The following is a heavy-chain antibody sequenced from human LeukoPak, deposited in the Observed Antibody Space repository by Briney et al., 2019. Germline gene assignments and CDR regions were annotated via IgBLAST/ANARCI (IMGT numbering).Heavy chain of an antibody. Sequence: GGSLRLSCTASGFTFSSYWMHWVRQAPGKGLVWVSRINTDGSSTSYADSVKGRFTISRDNAKNTLYLQMNSLRAEDTAVYYCATTYYDFWSEQGGLDYWGQGTLVTVSS. CDR3: ATTYYDFWSEQGGLDY. CDR2: INTDGSST. J-gene: IGHJ4*02. D-gene: IGHD3-3*01. V-gene: IGHV3-74*01. CDR1: GFTFSSYW.